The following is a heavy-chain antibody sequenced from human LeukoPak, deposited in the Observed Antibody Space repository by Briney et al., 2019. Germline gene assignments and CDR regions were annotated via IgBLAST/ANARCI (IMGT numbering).Heavy chain of an antibody. J-gene: IGHJ4*02. V-gene: IGHV3-74*01. CDR2: INNDGSST. CDR3: ARDRGNPPRFDF. Sequence: GGSLRLSCAASGFTFSSYWMHWVRQAPGKGLVWVARINNDGSSTYYADAVEGRFTISRDNSNNTLYLQMNSMSADDTAVYYCARDRGNPPRFDFWGQGALVTVSS. CDR1: GFTFSSYW. D-gene: IGHD4-23*01.